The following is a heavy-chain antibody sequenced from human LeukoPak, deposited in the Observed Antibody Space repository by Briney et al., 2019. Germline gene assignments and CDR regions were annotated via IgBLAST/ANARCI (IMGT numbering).Heavy chain of an antibody. V-gene: IGHV3-15*01. CDR3: TTVWGVYTTTSDAFDI. CDR1: VFTFNNAC. D-gene: IGHD2/OR15-2a*01. J-gene: IGHJ3*02. Sequence: PGGSVTLSCAASVFTFNNACMMGVRQARGQGGMCFGHIKSKADGGTPDYAAGVKDRINTSSDDSEVTLNTQINSLKTEYEAAFYCTTVWGVYTTTSDAFDIWGQGTMVTVSS. CDR2: IKSKADGGTP.